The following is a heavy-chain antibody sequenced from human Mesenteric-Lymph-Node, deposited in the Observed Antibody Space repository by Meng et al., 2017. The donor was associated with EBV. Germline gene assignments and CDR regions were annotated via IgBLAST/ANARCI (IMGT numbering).Heavy chain of an antibody. CDR2: IYYSGST. V-gene: IGHV4-30-4*01. D-gene: IGHD2-15*01. Sequence: QGQAQGSGPGLVNPSQPLSPTCTVSGGSISNSDYYWSWIRQPPGKGLEWIGYIYYSGSTYYNPSLKSRVTISVDTSKNQFSLKLSSVTAADTAVHYCARVGYCSGGSCSFRYFDYWGQGILVTVSS. CDR3: ARVGYCSGGSCSFRYFDY. CDR1: GGSISNSDYY. J-gene: IGHJ4*02.